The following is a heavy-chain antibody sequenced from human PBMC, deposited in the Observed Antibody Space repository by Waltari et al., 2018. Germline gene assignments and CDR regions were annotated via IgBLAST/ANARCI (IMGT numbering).Heavy chain of an antibody. CDR3: ATQASISSPSF. CDR2: IRFDGGQK. D-gene: IGHD3-16*02. CDR1: GVIFSRQD. V-gene: IGHV3-30*02. J-gene: IGHJ4*02. Sequence: QVQLVESGGGVVLPGGALRLSCKASGVIFSRQDMNLVRQAPGMGLEWVSLIRFDGGQKFYADTVKGRFTVSRDNSRDTLYLHMESLRSGDTATYFCATQASISSPSFWGRGTLVTVSS.